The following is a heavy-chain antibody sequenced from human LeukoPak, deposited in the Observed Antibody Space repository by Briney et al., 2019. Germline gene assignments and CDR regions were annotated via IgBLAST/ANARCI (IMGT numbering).Heavy chain of an antibody. CDR1: GGSISSYY. CDR3: ARAIWYGSGTTAFDY. Sequence: SQTLSLTCTVSGGSISSYYWSWIRQPAGKGLEWIGRIYNSGSTNYNTNYNPSLTSRVTMSVDTSKNQFSLKLNSVTAADTAVYFCARAIWYGSGTTAFDYWGQGTLVTVSP. J-gene: IGHJ4*02. V-gene: IGHV4-4*07. CDR2: IYNSGST. D-gene: IGHD3-10*01.